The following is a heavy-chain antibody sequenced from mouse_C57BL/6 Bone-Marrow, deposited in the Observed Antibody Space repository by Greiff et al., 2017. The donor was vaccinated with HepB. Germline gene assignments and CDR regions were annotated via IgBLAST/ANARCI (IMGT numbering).Heavy chain of an antibody. V-gene: IGHV1-59*01. CDR3: ARSFYYYGSRAFDY. CDR2: IDPSDSYT. D-gene: IGHD1-1*01. Sequence: VQLQQPGAELVRPGTSVKLSCKASGYTFTSYWMHWVKQGPGQGLEWIGVIDPSDSYTNYNQKFKGKATLTVDTSSSTAYMQLSSLTSEDSAVYYCARSFYYYGSRAFDYWGQGTTLTVSS. CDR1: GYTFTSYW. J-gene: IGHJ2*01.